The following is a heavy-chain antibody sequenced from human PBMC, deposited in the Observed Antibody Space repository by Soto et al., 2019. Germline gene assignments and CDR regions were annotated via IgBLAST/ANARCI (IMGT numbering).Heavy chain of an antibody. J-gene: IGHJ4*02. CDR2: INPNSGGT. CDR1: GYTFTGYY. D-gene: IGHD5-12*01. Sequence: QVQLVQSGAEVKKPGASVKVSCKASGYTFTGYYMHWVRQAPGQGLEWMGWINPNSGGTNYAQKFQGRVTMTRDTSISTAYMELGRLRSDDTAVYYCARALGSRGYSGYGDYWGQGTLVTVSS. V-gene: IGHV1-2*02. CDR3: ARALGSRGYSGYGDY.